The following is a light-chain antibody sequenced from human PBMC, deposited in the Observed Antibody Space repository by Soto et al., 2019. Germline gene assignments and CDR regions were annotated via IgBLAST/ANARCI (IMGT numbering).Light chain of an antibody. Sequence: QSVLTQPRSVSGSPGQSVTISCTGTSSDVGGYNYVSWYQQHPGKTPKVMIYDVSERPSGVPDRFSGSKSGNTASLTISGLQAEDEADYYCCSYAGSPRYVLGTGTKLTVL. CDR2: DVS. V-gene: IGLV2-11*01. CDR3: CSYAGSPRYV. CDR1: SSDVGGYNY. J-gene: IGLJ1*01.